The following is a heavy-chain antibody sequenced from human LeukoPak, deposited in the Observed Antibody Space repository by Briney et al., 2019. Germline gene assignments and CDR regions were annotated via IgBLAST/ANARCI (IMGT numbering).Heavy chain of an antibody. V-gene: IGHV1-69*05. D-gene: IGHD6-6*01. CDR3: ARVVAARDYYYYYMDV. J-gene: IGHJ6*03. CDR2: IIPIFGTA. CDR1: GGTFSSYA. Sequence: SVEVSCKASGGTFSSYAISWVRQAPGQGLEWMGGIIPIFGTANYAQKFQGRVTITTDESTSTAYMELSSLRSEDTAVYYCARVVAARDYYYYYMDVWGKGTTVTVSS.